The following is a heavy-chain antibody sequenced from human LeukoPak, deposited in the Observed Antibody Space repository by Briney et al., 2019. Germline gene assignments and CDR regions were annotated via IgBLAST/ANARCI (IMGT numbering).Heavy chain of an antibody. CDR1: GYTFTSYG. D-gene: IGHD3-22*01. J-gene: IGHJ4*02. Sequence: ASVKVSCKASGYTFTSYGISWVRQAPGQGLEWMGWISAYNGNTNYAQKLQGRVTMTTDTSTSTAYMELSRLRSDDTAVYYCARDLGVRYYYDSSGEFDYWGQGTLVTVSS. V-gene: IGHV1-18*01. CDR3: ARDLGVRYYYDSSGEFDY. CDR2: ISAYNGNT.